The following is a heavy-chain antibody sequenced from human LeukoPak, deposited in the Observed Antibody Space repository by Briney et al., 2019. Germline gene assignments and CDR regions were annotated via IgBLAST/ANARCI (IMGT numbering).Heavy chain of an antibody. Sequence: GGSLRLSCAASGFTFSSYSMNWVRQAPGKGLEWVSSISSSSSYIYYADSVKGRFTISRDNAKNSLYLQMNSLRAEDTAVYYCARGHEAEWDLPLNYFDYWGQGTLVTVSS. J-gene: IGHJ4*02. CDR1: GFTFSSYS. CDR2: ISSSSSYI. CDR3: ARGHEAEWDLPLNYFDY. D-gene: IGHD1-26*01. V-gene: IGHV3-21*01.